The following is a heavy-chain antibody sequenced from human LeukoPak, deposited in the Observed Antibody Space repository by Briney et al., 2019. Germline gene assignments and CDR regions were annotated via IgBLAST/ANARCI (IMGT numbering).Heavy chain of an antibody. D-gene: IGHD3-10*01. CDR2: IYHSGST. CDR1: GYSISSNNW. V-gene: IGHV4-28*01. J-gene: IGHJ4*02. CDR3: AGFYGSGSYTDY. Sequence: PSETLSLTCAVSGYSISSNNWWGWIRQTPGKGLEWIGYIYHSGSTYYNPSLKSRVTISVDRSKNQFSLKLSSVTAADTAVYYCAGFYGSGSYTDYWGQGTLVTVSS.